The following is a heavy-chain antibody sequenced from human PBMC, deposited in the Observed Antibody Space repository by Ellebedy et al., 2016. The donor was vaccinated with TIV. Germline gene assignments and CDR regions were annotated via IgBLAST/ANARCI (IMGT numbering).Heavy chain of an antibody. J-gene: IGHJ4*02. CDR1: GYTFTSYG. D-gene: IGHD1-26*01. CDR2: ISAYNGNT. V-gene: IGHV1-18*01. CDR3: ARVSGSYYKSSSSAYFDY. Sequence: AASVKVSCKASGYTFTSYGSNWVRPAPGQGLEGMGWISAYNGNTNYAQNLQGRVTMTTDKSTSTAFMDLRSLRSDDTAVYYCARVSGSYYKSSSSAYFDYWGQGTLVTVSS.